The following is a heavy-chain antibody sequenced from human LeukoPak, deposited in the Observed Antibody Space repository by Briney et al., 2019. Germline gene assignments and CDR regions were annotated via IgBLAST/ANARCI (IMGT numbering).Heavy chain of an antibody. CDR3: ARYGYSGTFRSLDY. J-gene: IGHJ4*02. V-gene: IGHV3-7*01. D-gene: IGHD1-26*01. CDR2: IKQDGSDK. Sequence: PGGSLRLSCAASGFTFSSYWMSWVRQAPGKGLEWVANIKQDGSDKYYVDSVKGRFTISRDNAKNSLYLQMNSLRAEDTAVYYCARYGYSGTFRSLDYWGQGTLVTVSS. CDR1: GFTFSSYW.